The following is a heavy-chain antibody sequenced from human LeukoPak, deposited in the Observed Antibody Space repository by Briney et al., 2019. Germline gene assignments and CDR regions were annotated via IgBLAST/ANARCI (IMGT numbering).Heavy chain of an antibody. D-gene: IGHD2-8*01. CDR1: GFTFSSYW. CDR2: INSDGSST. J-gene: IGHJ3*02. Sequence: GGSLRLSCAASGFTFSSYWMHWVRQAPGKGLVWVSRINSDGSSTSYADSVKGRFTISRDNAKNTLYLQMNSLRADDTAVYYCARVQGHPPNGLDIWGQGTMVTVSS. V-gene: IGHV3-74*01. CDR3: ARVQGHPPNGLDI.